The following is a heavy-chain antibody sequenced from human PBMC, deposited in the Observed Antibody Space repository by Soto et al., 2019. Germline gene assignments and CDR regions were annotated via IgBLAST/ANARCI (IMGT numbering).Heavy chain of an antibody. Sequence: EVQLLESGGGLVQPGGSLRLSCAASGFTFSSYVMNWVRQAPGKGLEWVSTISYSADKTFYADSVKGRFTISRDNSRDTLFLQMNSLRADDAAVYYCARRAKTATTNWGAFDIWGQGTMVTVSS. D-gene: IGHD1-7*01. CDR2: ISYSADKT. J-gene: IGHJ3*02. CDR3: ARRAKTATTNWGAFDI. CDR1: GFTFSSYV. V-gene: IGHV3-23*01.